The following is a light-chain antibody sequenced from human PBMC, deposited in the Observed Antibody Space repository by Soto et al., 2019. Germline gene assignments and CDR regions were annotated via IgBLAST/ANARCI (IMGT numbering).Light chain of an antibody. Sequence: EIVLTQSPVTRSLSPAERATLSCMASQSVSSNLAWYQQKPGQAPRLLIYGASTRATGIPARFSGSGSGTEFTLTISSLQSEDFAVYYCQQYNNWPAWTFGQGTKVDTK. J-gene: IGKJ1*01. CDR1: QSVSSN. CDR2: GAS. V-gene: IGKV3-15*01. CDR3: QQYNNWPAWT.